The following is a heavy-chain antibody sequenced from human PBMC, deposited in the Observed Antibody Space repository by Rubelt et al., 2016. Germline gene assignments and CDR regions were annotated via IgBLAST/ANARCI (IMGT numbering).Heavy chain of an antibody. Sequence: QVQLQESGPGLVKPSETLSLTCTVSGGSISSYHWSWIRQPPGKGLEWIGYIYYSGSTYYNPSLKSRVTMSVDASKNQFSLRLTSVTAADTAVYYCARTKVGTVDVRNWGQGTLVTVSS. D-gene: IGHD1-26*01. CDR2: IYYSGST. V-gene: IGHV4-59*08. CDR3: ARTKVGTVDVRN. CDR1: GGSISSYH. J-gene: IGHJ4*02.